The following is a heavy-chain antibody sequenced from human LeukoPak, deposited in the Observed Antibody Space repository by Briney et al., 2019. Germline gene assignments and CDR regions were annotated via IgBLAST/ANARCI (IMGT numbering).Heavy chain of an antibody. D-gene: IGHD3-10*01. CDR2: INPSGGST. Sequence: ASVKVSCKASGYTFTSYYMHWVRQAPGQGLEWMGIINPSGGSTSYAQKFQGRVTMTRDTSTSTVYMELSSLRSEDTAVYYCARVKLLWFGELLPFDYWGQGTLVTVSS. CDR1: GYTFTSYY. V-gene: IGHV1-46*01. J-gene: IGHJ4*02. CDR3: ARVKLLWFGELLPFDY.